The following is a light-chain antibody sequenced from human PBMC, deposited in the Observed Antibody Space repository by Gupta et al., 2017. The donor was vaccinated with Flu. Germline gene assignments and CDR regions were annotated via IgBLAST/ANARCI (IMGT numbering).Light chain of an antibody. CDR2: DNS. V-gene: IGLV7-46*01. CDR3: WRADSGAVV. J-gene: IGLJ2*01. CDR1: TVAVTSGHY. Sequence: GTVTPTCGSSTVAVTSGHYPYGCQQKPGHDHRTLIDDNSKTHAGTPARFSGSLDGGKAALTLAGAQQEDEDEYYCWRADSGAVVFGGGTKLTVL.